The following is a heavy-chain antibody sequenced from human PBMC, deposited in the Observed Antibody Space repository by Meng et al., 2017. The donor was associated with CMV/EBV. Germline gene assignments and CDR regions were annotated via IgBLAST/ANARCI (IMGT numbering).Heavy chain of an antibody. CDR3: ARDLPYVLDGMDV. D-gene: IGHD2-8*02. V-gene: IGHV3-20*04. CDR1: GFTFDDYG. Sequence: GESLKISCAASGFTFDDYGMSWVRQAPGKGLEWVSGINWNGGSTGYADSVKGRFTISRDSAKNSLYLQMNSLRAEDTALYYCARDLPYVLDGMDVWGQGTTVTVSS. J-gene: IGHJ6*02. CDR2: INWNGGST.